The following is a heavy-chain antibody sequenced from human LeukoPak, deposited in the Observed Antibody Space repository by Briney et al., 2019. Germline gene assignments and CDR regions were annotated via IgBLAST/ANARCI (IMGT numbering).Heavy chain of an antibody. CDR2: VNPNSGGT. Sequence: ASVKVSCKASGYTFTDYYILWLRQAPGQGLEWMGWVNPNSGGTNYAQKFQGRVTMTRDTSISTAYMELSRLRSDDTAVYYCAASPPDWYFDLWGRGTLVTVSS. CDR1: GYTFTDYY. J-gene: IGHJ2*01. CDR3: AASPPDWYFDL. V-gene: IGHV1-2*02.